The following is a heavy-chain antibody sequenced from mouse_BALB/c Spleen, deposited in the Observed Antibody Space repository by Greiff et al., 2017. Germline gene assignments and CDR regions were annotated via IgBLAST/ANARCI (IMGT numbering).Heavy chain of an antibody. D-gene: IGHD1-1*01. J-gene: IGHJ4*01. CDR2: IRSKSNNYAT. CDR1: GFTFNTYA. CDR3: VRIFPITWAMDY. V-gene: IGHV10-1*02. Sequence: EVQLVESGGGLVQPKGSLKLSCAASGFTFNTYAMNWVRQAPGKGLEWVARIRSKSNNYATYYADSVKDRFTISRDDSQSMLYLQMNNLKTEDTAMYYCVRIFPITWAMDYWGQGTSGTVSS.